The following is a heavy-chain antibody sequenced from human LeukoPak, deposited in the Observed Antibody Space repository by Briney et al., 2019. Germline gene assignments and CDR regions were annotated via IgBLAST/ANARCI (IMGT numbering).Heavy chain of an antibody. CDR2: ISSSSSYI. Sequence: KTGGSLRLSCAASGFTFSSYSMNWVRQAPGKGLEWVSSISSSSSYIYYADSVKGRFTISRDNAKNSLYLQMNSLRTEDTAVYYCARDVNPSIAAAGYDAFDIWGQGTMVTVSS. CDR3: ARDVNPSIAAAGYDAFDI. CDR1: GFTFSSYS. J-gene: IGHJ3*02. V-gene: IGHV3-21*01. D-gene: IGHD6-13*01.